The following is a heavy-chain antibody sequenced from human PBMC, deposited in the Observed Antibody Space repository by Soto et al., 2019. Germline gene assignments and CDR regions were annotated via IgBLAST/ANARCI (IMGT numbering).Heavy chain of an antibody. CDR1: GGSFDAYA. CDR3: ARSGTLDY. V-gene: IGHV1-69*02. CDR2: IIPVVDVT. J-gene: IGHJ4*02. Sequence: QGQLVQSGAEVKKPGSSVRVSCKASGGSFDAYAINWVRQAPGQGREWMGRIIPVVDVTNYGRRFQGRLTITADKSTTTAYMELNSLTSEDTAIYYCARSGTLDYWGQGTLVTVSS. D-gene: IGHD1-1*01.